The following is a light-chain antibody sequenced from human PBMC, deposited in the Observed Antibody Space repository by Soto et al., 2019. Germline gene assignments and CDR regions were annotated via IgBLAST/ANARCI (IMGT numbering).Light chain of an antibody. Sequence: QSVLTQSSSASASLGSSVKLTCTLSSGHSSYIIAWYQQQPGKAPRYLMKLEGSGNYNKGSGVPDRFSGSSSGADRYLTISNLQFEDEADYYCETWDSNIWVFGGGTKLTVL. CDR3: ETWDSNIWV. J-gene: IGLJ3*02. CDR2: LEGSGNY. V-gene: IGLV4-60*02. CDR1: SGHSSYI.